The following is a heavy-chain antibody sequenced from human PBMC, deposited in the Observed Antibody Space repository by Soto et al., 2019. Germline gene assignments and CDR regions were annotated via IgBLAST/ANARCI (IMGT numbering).Heavy chain of an antibody. CDR3: AKLGCSSTRCYENY. CDR2: ISDSGTST. J-gene: IGHJ4*02. CDR1: GFAFSTYA. Sequence: PGGSLRLSCAASGFAFSTYAMNWVRQAPGKGLEWVSAISDSGTSTYYADSVQGRFAISRDNSKTTLYLQLNSLRAEDTAVYYCAKLGCSSTRCYENYWGQGTLVTVSS. V-gene: IGHV3-23*01. D-gene: IGHD2-2*01.